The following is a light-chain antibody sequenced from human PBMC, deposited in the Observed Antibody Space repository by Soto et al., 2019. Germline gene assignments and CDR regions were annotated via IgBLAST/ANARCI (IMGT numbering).Light chain of an antibody. Sequence: EIVLTQSPGTLSLSPGERAALSCRASQSVGNNFLGWYQQKPGQSPRLLISHASNRATGIPDRFSGTASGTDFTLPISRLEPEDFAVYFCHQYASAPLTFGGGTKVEIK. J-gene: IGKJ4*01. CDR2: HAS. V-gene: IGKV3-20*01. CDR3: HQYASAPLT. CDR1: QSVGNNF.